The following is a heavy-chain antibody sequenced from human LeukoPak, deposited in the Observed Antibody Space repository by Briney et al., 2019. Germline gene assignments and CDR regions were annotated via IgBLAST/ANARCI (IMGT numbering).Heavy chain of an antibody. CDR3: ARMGIAAAGGEYFQH. CDR2: IYYSGST. Sequence: SETLSLTCTVSGGSISSYYWSWIRQPPGKGLEWIGYIYYSGSTNYNPSLKSRVTISVETSKNQFSLKLSSVTAADTAVYYCARMGIAAAGGEYFQHWGQGTLVTVSS. D-gene: IGHD6-13*01. CDR1: GGSISSYY. J-gene: IGHJ1*01. V-gene: IGHV4-59*01.